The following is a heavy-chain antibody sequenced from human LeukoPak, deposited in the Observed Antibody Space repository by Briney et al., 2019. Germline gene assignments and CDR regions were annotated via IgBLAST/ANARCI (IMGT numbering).Heavy chain of an antibody. J-gene: IGHJ3*02. CDR2: ISAHNGDT. Sequence: ASVKVSCKAPGYIFTSYSISWVRQAPGQGLEWMGWISAHNGDTNYVQKFQGRVTMTTDTSTSTAYMELKSPRSDDTAVYYCAREEGAPIAAANIWGLGTKVTVSS. D-gene: IGHD6-13*01. CDR1: GYIFTSYS. CDR3: AREEGAPIAAANI. V-gene: IGHV1-18*01.